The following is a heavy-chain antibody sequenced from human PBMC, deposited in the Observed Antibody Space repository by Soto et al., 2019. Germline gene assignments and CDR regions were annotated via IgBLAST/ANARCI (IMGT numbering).Heavy chain of an antibody. D-gene: IGHD7-27*01. CDR2: MSPKSGNT. V-gene: IGHV1-8*02. Sequence: ASVKVSCKASGYTFTSYGINWVREASGQGLEGMGWMSPKSGNTGYAQKFQGRVTMTRSTSISTAYMELSSLTSEDTAVYYCARGPPNWGFDSWGQGTLVTVSS. CDR1: GYTFTSYG. CDR3: ARGPPNWGFDS. J-gene: IGHJ4*02.